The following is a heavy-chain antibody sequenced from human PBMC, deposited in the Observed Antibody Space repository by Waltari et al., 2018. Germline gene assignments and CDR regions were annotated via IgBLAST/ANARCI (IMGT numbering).Heavy chain of an antibody. CDR2: RKWNSGTR. Sequence: VHLVESGGGLVRPGRSLRLSCAASGFIFDDYGMDWGRQVPGKGLEWLAGRKWNSGTRHYADVVKGRFTIARDNAENSLYLQMNSLTTEDTAVYYCTKDMDGATAMAPRLDFWGQGTLVTVSS. CDR1: GFIFDDYG. J-gene: IGHJ4*02. CDR3: TKDMDGATAMAPRLDF. D-gene: IGHD5-18*01. V-gene: IGHV3-9*01.